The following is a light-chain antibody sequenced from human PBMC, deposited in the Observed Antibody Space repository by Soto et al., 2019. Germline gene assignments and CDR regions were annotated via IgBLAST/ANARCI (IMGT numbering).Light chain of an antibody. CDR3: QLRNNWPPEVT. Sequence: EIVLTQSRATLSLSPGERATLSCRASQSVTTYLAWYQQKPGQAPRLLIYDASNRATGIPARFSGSGSGTDFTLTISSLEPEDFAVYYCQLRNNWPPEVTFGPGTKVDIK. CDR1: QSVTTY. CDR2: DAS. V-gene: IGKV3-11*01. J-gene: IGKJ3*01.